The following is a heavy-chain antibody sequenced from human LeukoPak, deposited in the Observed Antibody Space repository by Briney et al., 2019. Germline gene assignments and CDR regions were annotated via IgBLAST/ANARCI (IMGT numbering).Heavy chain of an antibody. V-gene: IGHV1-69*04. Sequence: ASVKVTCKASGGTFTSYVITWVRLAPGQGLEWMGRIIPMLDIPNYAQKFQGRVTINADKSTSTAYMELSSLRSEDTAVYYCASERGATQYFDYWGQGTLVTVSS. CDR1: GGTFTSYV. CDR3: ASERGATQYFDY. CDR2: IIPMLDIP. J-gene: IGHJ4*02. D-gene: IGHD3-10*01.